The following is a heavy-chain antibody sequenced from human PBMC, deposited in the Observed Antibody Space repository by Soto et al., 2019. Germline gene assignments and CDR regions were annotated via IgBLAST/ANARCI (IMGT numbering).Heavy chain of an antibody. CDR3: ASLPDLGAISDSSGDY. D-gene: IGHD3-22*01. V-gene: IGHV4-34*01. Sequence: SETLSLTCAVYGGSFSGYYWSWIRQPPGKGLEWIGEINHSGSTNYNPSLKSRVTISVDTSKNQFSLKLSSVTAADTAVYYCASLPDLGAISDSSGDYWGQGTPVTVSS. CDR1: GGSFSGYY. CDR2: INHSGST. J-gene: IGHJ4*02.